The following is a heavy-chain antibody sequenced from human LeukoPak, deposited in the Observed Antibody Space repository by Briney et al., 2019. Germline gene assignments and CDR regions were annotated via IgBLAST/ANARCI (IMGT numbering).Heavy chain of an antibody. J-gene: IGHJ1*01. Sequence: GGSLRLSCVASGFTFSSYWMHWVRHDPRKGLVWVSRINGDGRNINYADSVRGRFTISRDNAKNTLYLQMNTLRVEDTAVYYCATYSSLNRREFQYWGQGTLLTVSS. V-gene: IGHV3-74*01. D-gene: IGHD3-22*01. CDR2: INGDGRNI. CDR3: ATYSSLNRREFQY. CDR1: GFTFSSYW.